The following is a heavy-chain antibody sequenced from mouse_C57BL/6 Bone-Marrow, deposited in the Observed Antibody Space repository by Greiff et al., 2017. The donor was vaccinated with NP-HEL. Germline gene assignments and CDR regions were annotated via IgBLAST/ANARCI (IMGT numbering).Heavy chain of an antibody. CDR1: GFTFTDYY. Sequence: EVQVVESGGGLVQPGGSLSLSCAASGFTFTDYYMSWVRQPPGKALEWLGFIRNKANGYTTEYSASVKGRFTISRDNSQSILYLQMNALRAEDSATYYCARPPYYYGSSPFAYWGQGTLVTVSA. CDR2: IRNKANGYTT. V-gene: IGHV7-3*01. CDR3: ARPPYYYGSSPFAY. D-gene: IGHD1-1*01. J-gene: IGHJ3*01.